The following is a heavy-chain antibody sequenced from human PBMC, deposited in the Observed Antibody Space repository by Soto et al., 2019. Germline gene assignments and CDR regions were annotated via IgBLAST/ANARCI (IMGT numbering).Heavy chain of an antibody. CDR2: IDPSDSYT. Sequence: PVESVTISCKASGYRFTRYWIIWVLQMPGKGLEWMGRIDPSDSYTNYSPSFQGHVTISADKSISTAYLQWSSLKASDTAIYYCARAPRPGGTYYYGMDVWGQGTTVTVSS. CDR3: ARAPRPGGTYYYGMDV. J-gene: IGHJ6*01. V-gene: IGHV5-10-1*01. D-gene: IGHD3-10*01. CDR1: GYRFTRYW.